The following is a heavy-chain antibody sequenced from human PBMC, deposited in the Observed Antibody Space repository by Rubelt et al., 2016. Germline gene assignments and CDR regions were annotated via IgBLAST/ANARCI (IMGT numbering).Heavy chain of an antibody. V-gene: IGHV4-30-2*01. CDR2: VFHSGDT. D-gene: IGHD2-21*02. CDR1: GAYITNDGSS. CDR3: ARAFLGGDCHGCDV. Sequence: QVQLQESGPGLVKASETLSLTCAVSGAYITNDGSSWNWIRQPPGKGLEWIGYVFHSGDTVSNSSLKSRVTMSLDSSKNQVSLGCSSRTAADTAVYYCARAFLGGDCHGCDVWGQGTTVTVSS. J-gene: IGHJ6*02.